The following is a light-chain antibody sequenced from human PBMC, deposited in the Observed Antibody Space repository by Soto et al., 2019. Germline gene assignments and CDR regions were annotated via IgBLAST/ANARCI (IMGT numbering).Light chain of an antibody. V-gene: IGLV2-14*01. CDR3: SSYTSSSTYV. J-gene: IGLJ1*01. Sequence: QSALTQPASVSGSPGQSITMSCTGTSSDVGGYNSVSWYQQHPGKAPKLMIFDVSSRPSGVSNRFSGSKSGNTASLTISGLQVEDEADYYCSSYTSSSTYVFGTGTKVTVL. CDR1: SSDVGGYNS. CDR2: DVS.